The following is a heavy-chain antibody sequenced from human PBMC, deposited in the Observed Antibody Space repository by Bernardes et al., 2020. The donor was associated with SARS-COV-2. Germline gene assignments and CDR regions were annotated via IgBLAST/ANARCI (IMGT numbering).Heavy chain of an antibody. CDR2: IIPIFGKA. V-gene: IGHV1-69*13. Sequence: SVKVSCKASGGTFSSYAISWVRQAPEQGLEWMGGIIPIFGKAKYAQKFQGRVTITADESTSTAYMELSSLRSEDTAVYYCASPVNYVLGSYRLFDIWAQERMVTVSS. D-gene: IGHD3-16*02. CDR1: GGTFSSYA. J-gene: IGHJ3*02. CDR3: ASPVNYVLGSYRLFDI.